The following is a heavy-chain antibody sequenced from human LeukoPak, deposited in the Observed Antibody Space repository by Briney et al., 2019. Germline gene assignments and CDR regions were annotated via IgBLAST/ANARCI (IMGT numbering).Heavy chain of an antibody. Sequence: GGSLRLSCAASGFTFSSYSINWVRQAPGKGLEWVSSISSSSSYIYYADSVKGRFTISRDNAKNSLYLQMNSLRAEDTAVYYCARDPTPGYSSSWYRDWGQGTLVTVSS. V-gene: IGHV3-21*01. D-gene: IGHD6-13*01. CDR2: ISSSSSYI. J-gene: IGHJ4*02. CDR3: ARDPTPGYSSSWYRD. CDR1: GFTFSSYS.